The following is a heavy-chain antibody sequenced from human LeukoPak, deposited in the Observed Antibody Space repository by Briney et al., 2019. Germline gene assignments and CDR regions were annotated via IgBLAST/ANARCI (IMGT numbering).Heavy chain of an antibody. J-gene: IGHJ6*02. D-gene: IGHD3-3*01. V-gene: IGHV4-34*01. Sequence: PSETLSLTCAVYGGSFSGYYWSWIRQPPGKGLEWIGEINHSGSTNYNPSLKSRVTISVDTSKNQFSLKLSSVTAADTAVYYCARERFRLRLAPVGMDVWGQGTTVTVSS. CDR3: ARERFRLRLAPVGMDV. CDR2: INHSGST. CDR1: GGSFSGYY.